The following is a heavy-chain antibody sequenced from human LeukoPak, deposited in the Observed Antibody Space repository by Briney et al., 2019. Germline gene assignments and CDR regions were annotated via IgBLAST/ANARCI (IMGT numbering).Heavy chain of an antibody. V-gene: IGHV4-4*02. Sequence: SGTLSLTCAVSGDSLSNDQWWSWVRQAPGQGLEWIGEINHSGSANYNPSLGSRVAMSIEKSKDQFSLNLSSVTAADTAIYYCARGGVWLPAVWGQGALVTVSS. CDR2: INHSGSA. CDR1: GDSLSNDQW. J-gene: IGHJ4*02. CDR3: ARGGVWLPAV. D-gene: IGHD3-9*01.